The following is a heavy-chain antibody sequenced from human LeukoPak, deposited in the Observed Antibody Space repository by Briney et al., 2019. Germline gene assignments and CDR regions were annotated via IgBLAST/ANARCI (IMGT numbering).Heavy chain of an antibody. J-gene: IGHJ6*02. D-gene: IGHD5-18*01. Sequence: GGSLRLSCAASGFTFSSYGMHWVRQAPSKGLEWVAVIWYDGSNKYYADSVKGRFTISRDNSKNTLYLQMNSLRAEDTAVYYCARDRLIQLWSYYYYGMDVWGQGTTVTVSS. CDR2: IWYDGSNK. CDR1: GFTFSSYG. V-gene: IGHV3-33*01. CDR3: ARDRLIQLWSYYYYGMDV.